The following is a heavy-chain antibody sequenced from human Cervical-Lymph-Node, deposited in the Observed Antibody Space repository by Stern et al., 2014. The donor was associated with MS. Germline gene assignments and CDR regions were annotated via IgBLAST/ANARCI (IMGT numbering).Heavy chain of an antibody. Sequence: QVQLQESGPGLLRPSETLSLTCTVSGASITSYYWSWIRQPPGKGLEWIGYIYYSGITNYNASLKGRVAISIDTSKTQFSLRLSSVTAADTAVYYCARATDLWGQGTLVTVSS. CDR3: ARATDL. J-gene: IGHJ5*02. CDR2: IYYSGIT. CDR1: GASITSYY. V-gene: IGHV4-59*01.